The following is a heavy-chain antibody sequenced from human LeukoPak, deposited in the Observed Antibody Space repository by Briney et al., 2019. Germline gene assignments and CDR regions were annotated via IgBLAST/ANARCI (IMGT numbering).Heavy chain of an antibody. CDR2: ISAYSGNT. CDR3: ARAGYCTNGVCSSFDY. Sequence: ASVKVSCKASGYTFTSYGISWVRQAPGQGLEWMGWISAYSGNTNYAQKLQGRVTMTTDTSTSTAYMELRSLRSDDTAVYYCARAGYCTNGVCSSFDYWGQGTLVTVSS. D-gene: IGHD2-8*01. J-gene: IGHJ4*02. V-gene: IGHV1-18*01. CDR1: GYTFTSYG.